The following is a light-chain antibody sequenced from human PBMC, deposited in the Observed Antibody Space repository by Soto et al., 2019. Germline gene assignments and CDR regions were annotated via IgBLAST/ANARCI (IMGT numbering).Light chain of an antibody. J-gene: IGLJ2*01. V-gene: IGLV2-23*01. Sequence: QSALTQPASVSGSPGQSISISCTGTSDDVGGYKLVSWYQQYPGKAPKTMIYEGSKRPSGVSNRFSGSQSGNTASLTISGLQAEDEADYHCCSYAGSPTSVVCGGGTKVTVL. CDR2: EGS. CDR1: SDDVGGYKL. CDR3: CSYAGSPTSVV.